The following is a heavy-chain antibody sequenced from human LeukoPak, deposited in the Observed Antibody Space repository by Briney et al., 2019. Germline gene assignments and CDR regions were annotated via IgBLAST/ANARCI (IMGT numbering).Heavy chain of an antibody. CDR2: IPSSGGST. CDR3: AIHMGNSIGYYFPD. V-gene: IGHV3-23*01. J-gene: IGHJ4*02. CDR1: GFTFNNYA. D-gene: IGHD3-22*01. Sequence: GGSLRLSCAASGFTFNNYAMSWVRQAPGKGLEWVSTIPSSGGSTYYADSVKGRFTISRDNSKNTLYLQMNRLRAEDTAVYYFAIHMGNSIGYYFPDWGQGTLVTVSS.